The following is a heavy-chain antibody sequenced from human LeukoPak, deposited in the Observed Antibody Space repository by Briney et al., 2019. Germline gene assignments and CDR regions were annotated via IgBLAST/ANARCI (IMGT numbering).Heavy chain of an antibody. CDR1: GGSISSGTYY. D-gene: IGHD5-18*01. Sequence: SETLSLACIVSGGSISSGTYYWGWIRQPPGKGLEWIGSIYYSGSTYYNPSLKSRVTISVDTSKNQFSLKLSSVTAADTAVYYCARVDTAMVTFDYWGQGTLVTVSS. CDR3: ARVDTAMVTFDY. V-gene: IGHV4-39*01. J-gene: IGHJ4*02. CDR2: IYYSGST.